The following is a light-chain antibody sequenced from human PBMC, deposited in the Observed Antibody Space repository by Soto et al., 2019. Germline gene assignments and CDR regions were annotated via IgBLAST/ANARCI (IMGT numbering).Light chain of an antibody. Sequence: DIQMTQSPSTLSASVGDRVSITCRASQSISSWVAWYQQKPGKAPKLLLSKASSLESGVPSRFSGSASGTEFTLTITGLQLDDFATYYCQQYNTMATFGQGTKVEIK. J-gene: IGKJ1*01. V-gene: IGKV1-5*03. CDR3: QQYNTMAT. CDR1: QSISSW. CDR2: KAS.